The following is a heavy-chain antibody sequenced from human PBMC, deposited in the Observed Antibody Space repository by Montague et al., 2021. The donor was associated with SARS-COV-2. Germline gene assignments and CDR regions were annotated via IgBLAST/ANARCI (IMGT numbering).Heavy chain of an antibody. CDR1: GXSFSGYY. Sequence: SETLSLTCAVYGXSFSGYYWSWIRQPPGKGLEWIGEINHGGSTNYNPSLKSRVTISVDTSKNQFSLKLSSVTAAATAVYYCARGRTVTTFYYYYGMDVWGQGTTVTVSS. V-gene: IGHV4-34*01. CDR3: ARGRTVTTFYYYYGMDV. CDR2: INHGGST. J-gene: IGHJ6*02. D-gene: IGHD4-17*01.